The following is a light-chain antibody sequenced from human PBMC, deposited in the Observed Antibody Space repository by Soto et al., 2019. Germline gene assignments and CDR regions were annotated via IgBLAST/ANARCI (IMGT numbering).Light chain of an antibody. CDR2: SNN. J-gene: IGLJ1*01. Sequence: QSVLTQPPSASGTPGQMVTISCSGSSSNIGSNYVYWYQQLPGTAPKLLIYSNNQRPSGVPDRFSGSKSGTSASLAISGLRSEDEADYYCAAWDDSLSGHYVFGTGTKVTVL. CDR1: SSNIGSNY. V-gene: IGLV1-47*02. CDR3: AAWDDSLSGHYV.